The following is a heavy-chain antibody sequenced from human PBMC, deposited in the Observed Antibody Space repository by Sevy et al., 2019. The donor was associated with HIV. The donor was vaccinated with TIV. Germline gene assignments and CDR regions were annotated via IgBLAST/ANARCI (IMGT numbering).Heavy chain of an antibody. CDR2: ISSSSSYI. Sequence: GGSLRLSCTASGFTFSSYSMNWVRQAPGKGLEWVSSISSSSSYIYYADSVKGRFTISRDNAKNSLYLQMNSLRAEDTAVYYCATGKVNYYDTSFDRVWGQGTLVTVSS. CDR1: GFTFSSYS. D-gene: IGHD3-22*01. J-gene: IGHJ4*02. V-gene: IGHV3-21*01. CDR3: ATGKVNYYDTSFDRV.